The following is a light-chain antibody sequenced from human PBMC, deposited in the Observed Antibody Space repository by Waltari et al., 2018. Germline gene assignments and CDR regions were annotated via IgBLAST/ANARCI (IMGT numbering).Light chain of an antibody. CDR1: QSISGY. J-gene: IGKJ4*01. Sequence: DIQMTQSPSSLSASVGDRVTITCRASQSISGYLNWYQQKQGKAPKLLIYAASSLQSGVPSRFSGRGSGTEFTLTISSLQSEDFATYYCQQSYSSPVTFGGGTKVEI. V-gene: IGKV1-39*01. CDR2: AAS. CDR3: QQSYSSPVT.